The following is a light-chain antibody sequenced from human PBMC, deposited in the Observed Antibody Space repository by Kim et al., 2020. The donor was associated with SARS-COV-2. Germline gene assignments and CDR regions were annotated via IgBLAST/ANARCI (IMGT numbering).Light chain of an antibody. CDR3: QQYKSYPLT. CDR1: QSISSW. Sequence: DIQMTQSPSTLSASVGDRVTITCRASQSISSWLAWYQQKAGKAPKLLIYKASTLESGVPSRFSGSGSGTEFTLTISSLQPDDFATYYCQQYKSYPLTFGGGTKVDIK. CDR2: KAS. V-gene: IGKV1-5*03. J-gene: IGKJ4*01.